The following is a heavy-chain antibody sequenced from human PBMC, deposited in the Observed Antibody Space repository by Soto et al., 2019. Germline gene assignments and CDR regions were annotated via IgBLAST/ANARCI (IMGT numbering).Heavy chain of an antibody. D-gene: IGHD2-21*02. J-gene: IGHJ4*02. Sequence: ASVKVSCKASGYTFTDYYVHWVRQAPGQGLEWMGWIDHYSGGTNYAQKFQGRVAMTRVTSISTAYMELSSLTSDDTAVYYCAREGGDGFDYWGQGTLVTVSS. CDR2: IDHYSGGT. CDR3: AREGGDGFDY. CDR1: GYTFTDYY. V-gene: IGHV1-2*02.